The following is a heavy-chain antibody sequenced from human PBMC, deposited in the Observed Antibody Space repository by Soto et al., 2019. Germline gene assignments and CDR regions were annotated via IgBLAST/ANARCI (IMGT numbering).Heavy chain of an antibody. CDR3: ASFSGYSYGFVNPFDH. D-gene: IGHD5-18*01. CDR2: IIPILGIA. Sequence: QVQLVQSGAEVKKPGSSVKVSCKASGGTFSSYTISWVRQAPGQGLEWMGRIIPILGIANYAQKFQGRVTLTADKSTRTAYMELSSLRSEDTAVYYCASFSGYSYGFVNPFDHWGQGTLVTVSS. J-gene: IGHJ5*02. CDR1: GGTFSSYT. V-gene: IGHV1-69*02.